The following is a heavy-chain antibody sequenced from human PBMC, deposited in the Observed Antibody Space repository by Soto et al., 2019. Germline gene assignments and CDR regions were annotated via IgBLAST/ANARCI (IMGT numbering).Heavy chain of an antibody. J-gene: IGHJ6*02. V-gene: IGHV4-34*01. CDR1: GGSFSGYY. CDR3: ARGRYAMVRGVIGGMDV. D-gene: IGHD3-10*01. CDR2: INHSGST. Sequence: PSETLSLTCTVYGGSFSGYYWSWIRQPPGKGLEWIGEINHSGSTNYNPSLKSRVTISVDTSKNQFSLKLSSVTAADTAVYYCARGRYAMVRGVIGGMDVWGQGTTVTVSS.